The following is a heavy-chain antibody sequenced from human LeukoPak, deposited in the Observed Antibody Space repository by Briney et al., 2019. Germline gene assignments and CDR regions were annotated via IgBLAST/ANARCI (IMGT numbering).Heavy chain of an antibody. Sequence: SETLSLTCTVSGGSISSYYWSWIRQPPGKGLEWIGEINHSGSTNYNPSLKSRVTMSVDTSKNQFSLKLSSVTAADTAVYYCARVLRSYYYYMDVWGKGTTVTVSS. J-gene: IGHJ6*03. CDR3: ARVLRSYYYYMDV. CDR2: INHSGST. V-gene: IGHV4-34*01. CDR1: GGSISSYY.